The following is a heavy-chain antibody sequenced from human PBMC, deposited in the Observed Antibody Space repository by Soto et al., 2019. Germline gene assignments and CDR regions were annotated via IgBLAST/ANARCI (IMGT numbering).Heavy chain of an antibody. Sequence: PGGSLRLSCAASGLTFSSYAMSWVRQAPGKGLEWVSAISGSGGSTYYADSVKGRFTISRDNSKNTLYLQMNSLRAEDTAVYYCAKGATMIVVAKQAYWGQGTLVTVSS. CDR2: ISGSGGST. V-gene: IGHV3-23*01. CDR1: GLTFSSYA. J-gene: IGHJ4*02. CDR3: AKGATMIVVAKQAY. D-gene: IGHD3-22*01.